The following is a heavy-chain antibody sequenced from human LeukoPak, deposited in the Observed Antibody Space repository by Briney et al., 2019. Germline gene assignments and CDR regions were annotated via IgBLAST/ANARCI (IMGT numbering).Heavy chain of an antibody. J-gene: IGHJ3*02. Sequence: GGSLRLSCAASGFTYSNYAMNWVRQAPGKGLEWVSAISGSGGSTYYADSVKGRFTISRDNSKNTLYLQMNSLRAEDTAVYYCAKVGTSGWEAIWGQGTMVTVSS. CDR1: GFTYSNYA. CDR3: AKVGTSGWEAI. CDR2: ISGSGGST. D-gene: IGHD6-19*01. V-gene: IGHV3-23*01.